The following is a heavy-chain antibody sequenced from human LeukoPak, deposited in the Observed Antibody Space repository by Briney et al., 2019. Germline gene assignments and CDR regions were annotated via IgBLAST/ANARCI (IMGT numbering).Heavy chain of an antibody. D-gene: IGHD1-26*01. CDR2: SRNKANNYII. J-gene: IGHJ4*02. CDR1: GFTFSDHY. CDR3: ARRDSGSCSH. V-gene: IGHV3-72*01. Sequence: GGSLRLSCAASGFTFSDHYMDWVRQTPGKGLEWVGRSRNKANNYIIDYAASVKGRFTISRDDSKNSLYLQMNSLKTEDTAVYYCARRDSGSCSHWGQGTLVTVSS.